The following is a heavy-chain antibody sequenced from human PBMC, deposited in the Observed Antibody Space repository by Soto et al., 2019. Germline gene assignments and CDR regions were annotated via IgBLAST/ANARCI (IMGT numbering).Heavy chain of an antibody. J-gene: IGHJ6*02. CDR3: ARGTAGYNWNDDYYYGMDV. CDR2: IIPIFGTA. V-gene: IGHV1-69*13. D-gene: IGHD1-20*01. Sequence: SVKVSCKASGGTFSSYAISWVRQAPGQGLEWTGGIIPIFGTANYAQKFQGRVTTTADESTSTAYMELSSLRSEDTAVYYCARGTAGYNWNDDYYYGMDVWGQGTTVTVSS. CDR1: GGTFSSYA.